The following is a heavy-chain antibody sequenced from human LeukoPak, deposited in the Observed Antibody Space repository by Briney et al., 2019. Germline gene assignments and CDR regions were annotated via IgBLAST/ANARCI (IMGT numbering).Heavy chain of an antibody. CDR1: GGSISSYY. J-gene: IGHJ6*02. V-gene: IGHV4-59*01. Sequence: SETLSLTCTVSGGSISSYYWSWIRQPPGKGLEWIGYIYYSGSTNYNPSLKSRVTISVDTSKNQFSLKLSSVTAADTAVYYCARDGGLDGMDVWGQGTTVTVSS. CDR3: ARDGGLDGMDV. CDR2: IYYSGST.